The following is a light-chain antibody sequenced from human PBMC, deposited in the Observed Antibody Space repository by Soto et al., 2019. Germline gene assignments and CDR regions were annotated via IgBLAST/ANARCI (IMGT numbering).Light chain of an antibody. Sequence: IQMTQSPSSLSASVDDRVTITCRASQGIRDDLGWYQQKPGKAPKLLIYDASSLESGVPSRFSGSGSGTDFTLTISSLQPEDFATYYCQQFNNYPLTFGGGTKVDIK. V-gene: IGKV1D-13*01. CDR2: DAS. CDR3: QQFNNYPLT. CDR1: QGIRDD. J-gene: IGKJ4*01.